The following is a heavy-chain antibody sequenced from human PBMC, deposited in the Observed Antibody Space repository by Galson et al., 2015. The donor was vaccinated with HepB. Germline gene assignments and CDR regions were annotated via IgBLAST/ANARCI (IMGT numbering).Heavy chain of an antibody. CDR3: GRGWRHSEFPD. J-gene: IGHJ4*02. V-gene: IGHV3-48*02. CDR2: INKNGDFI. D-gene: IGHD1-1*01. Sequence: SLRLSCAASGFTFSAYGLTWVRQVPGKGLEWISYINKNGDFIQYADSVKGRFTISRNMAKNSVYLQMNSLRDEDTAVYYCGRGWRHSEFPDWGQGTPVTASS. CDR1: GFTFSAYG.